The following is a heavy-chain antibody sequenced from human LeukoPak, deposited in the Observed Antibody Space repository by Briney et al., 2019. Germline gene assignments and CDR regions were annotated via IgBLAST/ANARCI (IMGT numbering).Heavy chain of an antibody. V-gene: IGHV1-46*01. CDR3: ARDVAYYGGNSGTGFDY. D-gene: IGHD4-23*01. J-gene: IGHJ4*02. Sequence: ASVKVSCKASGYTFTSYYMHWVRQAPGQGLEWMGIINPSGGSTSYAQKFQGRVTTTRDTSTSTVYMELSSLRSEDTAVYYCARDVAYYGGNSGTGFDYWGQGTLVTVSS. CDR2: INPSGGST. CDR1: GYTFTSYY.